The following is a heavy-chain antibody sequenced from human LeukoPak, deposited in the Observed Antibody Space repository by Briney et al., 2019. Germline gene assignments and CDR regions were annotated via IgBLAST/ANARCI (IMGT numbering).Heavy chain of an antibody. CDR3: ARGGVDYYGSGTYYLMYYFDY. V-gene: IGHV3-23*01. CDR1: GFTFSSYG. CDR2: ISGSGGAT. J-gene: IGHJ4*02. Sequence: GGTLRLSCAASGFTFSSYGMSWVRQAPGKGLEWVTGISGSGGATYYADSVKGRFTISRDDPHKTLYLQMNSLRAEDTAVYFCARGGVDYYGSGTYYLMYYFDYWGQGALVTVSS. D-gene: IGHD3-10*01.